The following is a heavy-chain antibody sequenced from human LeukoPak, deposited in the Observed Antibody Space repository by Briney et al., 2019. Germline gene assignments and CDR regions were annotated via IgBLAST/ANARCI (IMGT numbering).Heavy chain of an antibody. CDR1: ASTFTDYY. J-gene: IGHJ3*02. D-gene: IGHD3-3*01. CDR3: ASRVAFDI. V-gene: IGHV3-11*01. Sequence: GRSLRLSCPASASTFTDYYTSWIRQAPRKGLEWVSYIDGSSSRINYADSVKGRFTISRDNAKNSLFLQMNSLTVEDTAVYCCASRVAFDIWGLGTMVTVSS. CDR2: IDGSSSRI.